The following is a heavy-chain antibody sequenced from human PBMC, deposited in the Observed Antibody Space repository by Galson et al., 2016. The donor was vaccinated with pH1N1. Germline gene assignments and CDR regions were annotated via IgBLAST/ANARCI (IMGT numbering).Heavy chain of an antibody. CDR2: ISYDGSNK. CDR3: ARAEYYGSVSYIVRYVGMDV. CDR1: GFTFSNYA. J-gene: IGHJ6*02. D-gene: IGHD3-10*01. Sequence: SLRLSCAASGFTFSNYAMHWVRQAPGKGLEWVALISYDGSNKYYADSVKGRFTISRDNSKNTLYLQLTSLRAEDTAVYYCARAEYYGSVSYIVRYVGMDVWGQGTTVTVSS. V-gene: IGHV3-30-3*01.